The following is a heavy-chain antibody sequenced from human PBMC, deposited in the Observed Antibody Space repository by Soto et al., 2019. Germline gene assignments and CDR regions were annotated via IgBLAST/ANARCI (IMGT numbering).Heavy chain of an antibody. CDR3: AGGGVRGVITRTRDYYGMDV. D-gene: IGHD3-10*01. V-gene: IGHV5-51*01. J-gene: IGHJ6*02. CDR1: GYSFTSYW. CDR2: IYPGDSDT. Sequence: ESLKISCKGSGYSFTSYWIDWVRQMPGKGLEWMGIIYPGDSDTRYSPSFQGQVTISADKSISTAYLQWSSLKAPDTAMYYCAGGGVRGVITRTRDYYGMDVWGQGTTVTVSS.